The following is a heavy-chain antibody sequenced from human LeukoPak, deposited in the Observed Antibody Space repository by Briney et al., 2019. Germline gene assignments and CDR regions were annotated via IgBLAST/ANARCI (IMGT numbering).Heavy chain of an antibody. CDR2: IYSGGST. V-gene: IGHV3-53*01. CDR3: ARDSGGIYDFWRGSPYYMDV. D-gene: IGHD3-3*01. J-gene: IGHJ6*03. CDR1: GFTVSSNY. Sequence: GGSLRLSCAASGFTVSSNYMSWVRQAPGKGLEWVSVIYSGGSTYYADSVKGRFTISRDNSKNTLYLQMNSLRAEDTAVYYCARDSGGIYDFWRGSPYYMDVWGKGTTVTVSS.